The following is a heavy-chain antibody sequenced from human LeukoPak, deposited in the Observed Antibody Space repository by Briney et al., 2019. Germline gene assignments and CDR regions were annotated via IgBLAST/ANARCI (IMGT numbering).Heavy chain of an antibody. D-gene: IGHD3-9*01. Sequence: KASETLSLTCAVYGGSFSGYYWSWIRQPPGKGLEWIGEINHSGSTNYNPSLKSRVTISVDTSKNQFSLKLSSVTAADTAVYYCATLYFDSLHIDYWGQGTLVTVSS. CDR3: ATLYFDSLHIDY. V-gene: IGHV4-34*01. CDR1: GGSFSGYY. J-gene: IGHJ4*02. CDR2: INHSGST.